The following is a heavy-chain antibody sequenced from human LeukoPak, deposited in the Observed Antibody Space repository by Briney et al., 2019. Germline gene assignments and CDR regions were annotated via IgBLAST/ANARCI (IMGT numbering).Heavy chain of an antibody. CDR2: IIPIFGTA. CDR3: ARARDSRLDP. D-gene: IGHD3-22*01. Sequence: GASVKVSCKASGGTFSSYAISWVRQAPGQGLEWMGGIIPIFGTANYAQKFQGRVTITADESTSTAYMELSSLRSEDTAVCYCARARDSRLDPWGQGTLVTVSS. J-gene: IGHJ5*02. V-gene: IGHV1-69*13. CDR1: GGTFSSYA.